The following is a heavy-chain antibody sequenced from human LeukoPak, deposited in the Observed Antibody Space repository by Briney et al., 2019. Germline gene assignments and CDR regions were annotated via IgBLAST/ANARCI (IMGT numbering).Heavy chain of an antibody. J-gene: IGHJ4*02. CDR2: FSGSGGST. V-gene: IGHV3-23*01. D-gene: IGHD3-22*01. Sequence: TGGSLRLSCAASGFTFSSYAMSWVRQAPGKGLECISGFSGSGGSTYYADSVKGRFTISRDNSKNTLYLQMNSLRAEDTAVYYCANALQYYYYDSSGYSDYWGQGTLVTVSS. CDR3: ANALQYYYYDSSGYSDY. CDR1: GFTFSSYA.